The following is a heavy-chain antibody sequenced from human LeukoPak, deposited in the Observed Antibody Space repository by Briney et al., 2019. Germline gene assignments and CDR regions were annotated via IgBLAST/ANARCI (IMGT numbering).Heavy chain of an antibody. CDR2: VSASGGNT. D-gene: IGHD1-26*01. CDR3: VKDGLWGELLGNAFDI. V-gene: IGHV3-23*01. CDR1: GFTFSSYT. J-gene: IGHJ3*02. Sequence: GGSLRLSCAASGFTFSSYTMSWVRQAPGKGLEWVSAVSASGGNTYYADSVKGRFTISRDNSKNTLYLQMSSLRAEDTAVYYCVKDGLWGELLGNAFDIWGQGTMVTVSS.